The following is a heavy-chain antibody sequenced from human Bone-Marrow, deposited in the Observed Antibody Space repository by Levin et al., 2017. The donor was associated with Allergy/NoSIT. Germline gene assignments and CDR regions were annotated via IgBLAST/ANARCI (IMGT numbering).Heavy chain of an antibody. Sequence: PSETLSLTCSVSGGSVSSGAYYWSWIRQPPGKGLEYIGHVYYSGSTNYTPSLKSRITISIDTSKNQFSLKLTSVTAADTAVYYCASVRGRLGFFDNWGQGSQVTVSS. J-gene: IGHJ4*02. D-gene: IGHD3-10*01. CDR2: VYYSGST. V-gene: IGHV4-61*08. CDR3: ASVRGRLGFFDN. CDR1: GGSVSSGAYY.